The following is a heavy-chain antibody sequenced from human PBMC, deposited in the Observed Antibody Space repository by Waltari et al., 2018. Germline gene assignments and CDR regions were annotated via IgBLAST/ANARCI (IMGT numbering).Heavy chain of an antibody. CDR3: ARGGYCSGGSCYYYYYYGMDV. CDR2: IYTSGST. CDR1: GGSISSGSYY. D-gene: IGHD2-15*01. V-gene: IGHV4-61*02. J-gene: IGHJ6*02. Sequence: QVQLQESGPGLVKPSQTLSLTCTVSGGSISSGSYYWSWIRKPAGKGMEWIGRIYTSGSTNYNPSLKSRVTISVDTSKNQFSLKLSSVTAADTAVYYCARGGYCSGGSCYYYYYYGMDVWGQGTTVTVSS.